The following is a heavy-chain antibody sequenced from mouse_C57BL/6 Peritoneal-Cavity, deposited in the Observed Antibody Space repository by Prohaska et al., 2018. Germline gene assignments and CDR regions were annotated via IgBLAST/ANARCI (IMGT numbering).Heavy chain of an antibody. V-gene: IGHV1-26*01. D-gene: IGHD1-1*02. J-gene: IGHJ2*01. CDR3: ARRGNYFDY. CDR2: INPNNGGT. Sequence: LKISCKASGYTCTDYYMNWVKQSHGKSLEWIGDINPNNGGTIYNQKFKGKATLTVDKSSSTAYMELRSLTSEDTAVYYCARRGNYFDYWGQGTTLTVSS. CDR1: GYTCTDYY.